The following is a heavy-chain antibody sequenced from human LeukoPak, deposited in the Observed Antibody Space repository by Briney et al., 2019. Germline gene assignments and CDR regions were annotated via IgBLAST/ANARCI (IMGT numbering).Heavy chain of an antibody. CDR1: GGTFSSYA. CDR2: IIPIFGTA. V-gene: IGHV1-69*05. J-gene: IGHJ4*02. D-gene: IGHD6-13*01. Sequence: SVKVSCKASGGTFSSYAISWVRQAPGQGLEWMGGIIPIFGTANYAQKFQGRATITTDESTSTAYMELSSLRSEDTAVYYCARDSTDALAAAGHRMDYWGQGTLVTVSS. CDR3: ARDSTDALAAAGHRMDY.